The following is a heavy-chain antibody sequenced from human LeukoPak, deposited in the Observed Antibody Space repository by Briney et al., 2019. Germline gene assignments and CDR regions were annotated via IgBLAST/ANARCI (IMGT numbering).Heavy chain of an antibody. V-gene: IGHV3-7*01. J-gene: IGHJ5*02. CDR2: INQDGSEN. D-gene: IGHD3-22*01. CDR3: ARDLYYFDRSGYYASDL. CDR1: GFTFSEYW. Sequence: GGSLRLSCAASGFTFSEYWIRWVRQAPGKGLEWVSNINQDGSENHYVDSLRGRFTISRDNAKNSLYLQMNSLTAEETAVYFCARDLYYFDRSGYYASDLWGRGTLVTVSS.